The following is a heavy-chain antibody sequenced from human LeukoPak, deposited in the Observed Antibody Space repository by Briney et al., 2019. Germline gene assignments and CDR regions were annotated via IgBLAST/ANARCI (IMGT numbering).Heavy chain of an antibody. Sequence: ASVKVSCKASGYTFTSYGISWVRQAPGQGLEWMGWISASKGNTHYAQKFQDRVIMTKDTSTRTAYMELTSLRFDDTAVYYCARLAVTGIDYWGQGTLVTVSS. V-gene: IGHV1-18*01. CDR3: ARLAVTGIDY. D-gene: IGHD6-19*01. J-gene: IGHJ4*02. CDR1: GYTFTSYG. CDR2: ISASKGNT.